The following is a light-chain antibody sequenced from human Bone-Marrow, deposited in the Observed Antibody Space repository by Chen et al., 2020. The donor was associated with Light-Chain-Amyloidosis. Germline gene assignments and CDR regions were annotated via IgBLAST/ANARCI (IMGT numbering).Light chain of an antibody. J-gene: IGLJ2*01. CDR1: DLPTKY. CDR2: RDT. Sequence: SYELNQPPSGTVSPGQTARITCSGDDLPTKYAYWYQQKPGQAPVLVIHRDTERPSGISERFSGSSSGTTATLTISGVQAEDEADYHCQSADSSGTYEVIFGGGTKLTVL. V-gene: IGLV3-25*03. CDR3: QSADSSGTYEVI.